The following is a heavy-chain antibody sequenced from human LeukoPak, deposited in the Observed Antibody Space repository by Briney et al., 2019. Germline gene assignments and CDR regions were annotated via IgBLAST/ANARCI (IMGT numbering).Heavy chain of an antibody. CDR3: ARGSSGMYYDMSV. D-gene: IGHD3-22*01. CDR2: IYYSGST. Sequence: SETLSLTFTISGGSIYSRSYYWGWIRQPPGKGLEWIGYIYYSGSTNYNPSLKSRVTISVDTSKNQFSLKLSSVTAADTAVYHCARGSSGMYYDMSVWSGGTTVTVSS. J-gene: IGHJ6*04. CDR1: GGSIYSRSYY. V-gene: IGHV4-61*05.